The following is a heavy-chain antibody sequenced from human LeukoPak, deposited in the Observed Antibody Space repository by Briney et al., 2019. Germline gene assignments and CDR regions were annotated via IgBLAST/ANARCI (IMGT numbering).Heavy chain of an antibody. CDR1: GYTFTSYG. V-gene: IGHV1-18*04. CDR2: ISAYNSNT. Sequence: ASVKVSCKASGYTFTSYGISWVPQAPGHRLEWMGWISAYNSNTNYAQKLQGRVTMTTDTSTSTAYMELRSLRSDDTAVYYCARSSYSYYYFDFWGQGTLVTVSS. D-gene: IGHD3-10*01. CDR3: ARSSYSYYYFDF. J-gene: IGHJ4*02.